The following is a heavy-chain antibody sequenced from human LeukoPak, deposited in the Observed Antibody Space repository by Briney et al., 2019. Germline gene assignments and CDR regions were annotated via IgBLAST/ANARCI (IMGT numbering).Heavy chain of an antibody. CDR3: AKNPAIRVEPHYYYYYMDV. CDR1: GFTFSSYA. CDR2: ISGSGGST. J-gene: IGHJ6*03. Sequence: PGGSLRLSCAASGFTFSSYAMSWVRQAPGKGLEWVSAISGSGGSTYYADSVKGRFTISRGNSKNTLYLQMNSLRAEDTAVYYCAKNPAIRVEPHYYYYYMDVWGKGTTVTVSS. V-gene: IGHV3-23*01. D-gene: IGHD1-1*01.